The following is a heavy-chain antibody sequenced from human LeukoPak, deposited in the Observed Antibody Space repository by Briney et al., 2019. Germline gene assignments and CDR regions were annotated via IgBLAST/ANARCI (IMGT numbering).Heavy chain of an antibody. V-gene: IGHV7-4-1*02. D-gene: IGHD3-10*01. J-gene: IGHJ4*02. CDR1: GYTFTGYY. CDR3: ASTEIRGYGSGRTFDY. Sequence: ASVKVSCKASGYTFTGYYMHWVRQAPGQGLEWMGWINTNTGNPTYAQGFTGRFVFSLDTSVSTAYLQISSLKAEDTAVYYCASTEIRGYGSGRTFDYWGQGTLVTVSS. CDR2: INTNTGNP.